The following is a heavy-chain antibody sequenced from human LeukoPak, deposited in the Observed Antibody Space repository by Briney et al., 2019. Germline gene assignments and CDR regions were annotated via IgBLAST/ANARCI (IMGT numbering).Heavy chain of an antibody. J-gene: IGHJ6*02. D-gene: IGHD2-15*01. CDR2: IKQDGSEK. CDR1: GFTFSSYW. V-gene: IGHV3-7*01. Sequence: GGSLRLSCAASGFTFSSYWMSWVRQAPGKGLEWVANIKQDGSEKYYVDSVEGRFTISRDNAKNSLYLQMNSLRAEDTAVYYCARGGGDNYCSGGSCYDYYYYGMDVWGQGTTVTVSS. CDR3: ARGGGDNYCSGGSCYDYYYYGMDV.